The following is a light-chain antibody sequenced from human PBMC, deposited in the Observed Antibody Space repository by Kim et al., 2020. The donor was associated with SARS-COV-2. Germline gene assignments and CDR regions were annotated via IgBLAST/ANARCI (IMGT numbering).Light chain of an antibody. CDR2: DVT. CDR3: SSYTSSSTPYV. V-gene: IGLV2-14*04. CDR1: SNDVGGYNY. J-gene: IGLJ1*01. Sequence: QSITISCTGTSNDVGGYNYVAWYQQHPGKAPQLMIYDVTKRPSGVSTRFSGSKSGNTASLTISGLQAEDEADYYCSSYTSSSTPYVFGTGTKVTVL.